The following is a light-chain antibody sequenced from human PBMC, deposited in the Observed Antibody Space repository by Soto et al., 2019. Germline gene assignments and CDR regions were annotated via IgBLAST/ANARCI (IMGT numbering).Light chain of an antibody. CDR2: DVS. J-gene: IGLJ1*01. Sequence: QSALTQPGSVSGSSGQSITISCTGTSSDVGGYNYVSWYQHHPGKAPKLMIYDVSNRPSGVSNRFSGSKSGNTASLTISGLQPEDEADYYCSSYTTSNTRQIVFGTGTKVTVL. CDR1: SSDVGGYNY. CDR3: SSYTTSNTRQIV. V-gene: IGLV2-14*03.